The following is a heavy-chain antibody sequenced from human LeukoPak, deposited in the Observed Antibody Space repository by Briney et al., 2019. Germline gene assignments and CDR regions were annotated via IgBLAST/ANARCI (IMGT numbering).Heavy chain of an antibody. CDR1: GFTFTDYY. J-gene: IGHJ4*02. D-gene: IGHD2/OR15-2a*01. CDR3: AREGNGLLSKDFDY. CDR2: TGPHSSAT. Sequence: ASMKVSCKSSGFTFTDYYIHWVRQAPGQGLEWVGYTGPHSSATSSPQEFQGRVTMTRDTSMSTAYMELTRLTSDDTAVYYCAREGNGLLSKDFDYWGQGTLVTVSS. V-gene: IGHV1-2*02.